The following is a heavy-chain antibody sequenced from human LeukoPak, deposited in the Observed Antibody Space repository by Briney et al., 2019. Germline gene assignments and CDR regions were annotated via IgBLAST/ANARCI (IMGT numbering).Heavy chain of an antibody. D-gene: IGHD2-21*02. J-gene: IGHJ4*02. V-gene: IGHV3-7*01. CDR2: IKRDGSEK. CDR3: ANVVVVTAARYFDY. Sequence: GGSLRLSCAASGFTFSSYWMSWVRQAPGKGLEWVANIKRDGSEKYYVDSVKGRFTISRDNAKNSLYLQMNSLRAEDTAVYYCANVVVVTAARYFDYWGQGTLVTVSS. CDR1: GFTFSSYW.